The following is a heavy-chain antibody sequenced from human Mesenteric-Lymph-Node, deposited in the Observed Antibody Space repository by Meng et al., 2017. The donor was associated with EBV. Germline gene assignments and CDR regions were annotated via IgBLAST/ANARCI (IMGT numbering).Heavy chain of an antibody. Sequence: QVPLQQPGPGLVKPPQTLSLTCAISGDSVSNTNVAWNWIRQSPSRGLEWLGRTYYRSKWYNEYAQSVKGRITINPDTSKSEFSLQLNSVTPDDTAVYYCSRESWRAFDYWGQGTLITVSS. CDR1: GDSVSNTNVA. V-gene: IGHV6-1*01. J-gene: IGHJ4*02. CDR2: TYYRSKWYN. CDR3: SRESWRAFDY.